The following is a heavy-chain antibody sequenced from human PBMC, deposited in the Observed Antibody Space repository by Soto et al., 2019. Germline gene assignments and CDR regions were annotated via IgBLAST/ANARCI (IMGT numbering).Heavy chain of an antibody. CDR1: GGSFSGYY. D-gene: IGHD3-16*01. Sequence: QVQLRQWGAGLLKPSETLSLTCAVYGGSFSGYYWSWIRLPPGKGLEWIGEISHRGSTNYNPSLKSRVTISVDTCKNQFSLKLSSVTAADTAVYYCARHGDYCGMDVWGQGATVTVSS. CDR3: ARHGDYCGMDV. J-gene: IGHJ6*02. CDR2: ISHRGST. V-gene: IGHV4-34*01.